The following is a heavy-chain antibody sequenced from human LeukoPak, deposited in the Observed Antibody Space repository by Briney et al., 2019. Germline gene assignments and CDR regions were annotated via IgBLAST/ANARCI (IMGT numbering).Heavy chain of an antibody. CDR2: ISDIGSI. Sequence: SETLSLTCTVSGGSISSYYWSWIRQPPGKGLEWIAHISDIGSINYNPSLKSRVTMSVDTSKNQFSLKLSSVTAADTAVYYCAREATLYSLDVWGQGTTVTVSS. D-gene: IGHD2-15*01. J-gene: IGHJ6*02. V-gene: IGHV4-59*12. CDR1: GGSISSYY. CDR3: AREATLYSLDV.